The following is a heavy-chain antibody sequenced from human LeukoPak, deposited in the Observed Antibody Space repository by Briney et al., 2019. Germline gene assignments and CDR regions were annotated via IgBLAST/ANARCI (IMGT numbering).Heavy chain of an antibody. J-gene: IGHJ4*02. CDR2: ISGSGGST. D-gene: IGHD6-19*01. CDR1: GFTFSSYA. V-gene: IGHV3-23*01. Sequence: GGSLRLSCAASGFTFSSYAMGWVRQAPGKGLEWVSAISGSGGSTYYADSVKGRFTISRDNSKDTLYLQMNSLRAEDTAVYYCAKWSPRGASSGWVDYWGQGTLVTVSS. CDR3: AKWSPRGASSGWVDY.